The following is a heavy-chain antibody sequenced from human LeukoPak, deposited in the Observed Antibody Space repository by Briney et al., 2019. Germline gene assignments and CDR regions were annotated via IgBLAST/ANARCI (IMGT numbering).Heavy chain of an antibody. CDR1: GFTFGGYG. J-gene: IGHJ4*02. D-gene: IGHD1-14*01. CDR3: TRYNNDHFDY. Sequence: GGSLRLSCAGSGFTFGGYGMHWFRQTPGRGREWVAVIAYDGSRAFYADSVKGRFTISRDNSKNTMSVQMEDLRAEDPAVYYCTRYNNDHFDYWGQGTLVTVSS. V-gene: IGHV3-33*01. CDR2: IAYDGSRA.